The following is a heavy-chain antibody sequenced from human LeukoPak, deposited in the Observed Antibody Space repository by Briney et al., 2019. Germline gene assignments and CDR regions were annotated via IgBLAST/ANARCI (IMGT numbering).Heavy chain of an antibody. V-gene: IGHV3-9*01. J-gene: IGHJ3*02. CDR2: ISWNSGSI. CDR3: AKDIGDTVTDAFDI. D-gene: IGHD4-17*01. Sequence: GGSLRLSGAASGFTFDDYAMHWVRHAPGKGLEWVSGISWNSGSIGYADSVKGRFTISRDNAKNSLYLQMNSLRAEDTALYYCAKDIGDTVTDAFDIWGQGTMVTVSS. CDR1: GFTFDDYA.